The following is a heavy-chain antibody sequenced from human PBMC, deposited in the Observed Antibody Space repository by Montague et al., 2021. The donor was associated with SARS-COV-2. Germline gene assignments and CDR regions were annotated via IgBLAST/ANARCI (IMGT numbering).Heavy chain of an antibody. Sequence: SETRSLTCAVSGGSINSYYWSWIRQPPGKGLEWIGYIYYSGSTIYNPSLKSRVTISIDTSKNQFSLKLNSVTAADTAVYYCAGRPTPSYSSGWYLFYYAMDVWGQGTTVTVSS. D-gene: IGHD6-19*01. CDR1: GGSINSYY. CDR3: AGRPTPSYSSGWYLFYYAMDV. CDR2: IYYSGST. V-gene: IGHV4-59*01. J-gene: IGHJ6*02.